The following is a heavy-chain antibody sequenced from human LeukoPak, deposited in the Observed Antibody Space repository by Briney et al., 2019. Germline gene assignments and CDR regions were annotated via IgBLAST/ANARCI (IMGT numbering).Heavy chain of an antibody. CDR1: GYSFTSYW. J-gene: IGHJ6*02. V-gene: IGHV5-10-1*01. Sequence: GESLKISCKGSGYSFTSYWISWVRQMPGKGLEWMGRIDPSDSYTNYSPSFQGHDTISADKSISTAYLQWSSLKASHTAMYYCASGYSNLLYYYYGMDVWGQGTTVTVSS. D-gene: IGHD4-11*01. CDR2: IDPSDSYT. CDR3: ASGYSNLLYYYYGMDV.